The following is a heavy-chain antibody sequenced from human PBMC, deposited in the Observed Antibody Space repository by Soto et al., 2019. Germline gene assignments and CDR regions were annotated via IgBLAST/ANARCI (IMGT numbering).Heavy chain of an antibody. J-gene: IGHJ3*02. CDR2: ISYDGSNK. Sequence: QVQLVESGGGVVQPGRSLRLSCAASGFTFSSYGMHWVRQAPGKGLEWVAVISYDGSNKYYADSVKGRFTISRDNSKNTLYLQMNRLRAEDTAVYYCAKDLRKAYDSSGTNAFDIWGQGTMVTVSS. V-gene: IGHV3-30*18. D-gene: IGHD3-22*01. CDR3: AKDLRKAYDSSGTNAFDI. CDR1: GFTFSSYG.